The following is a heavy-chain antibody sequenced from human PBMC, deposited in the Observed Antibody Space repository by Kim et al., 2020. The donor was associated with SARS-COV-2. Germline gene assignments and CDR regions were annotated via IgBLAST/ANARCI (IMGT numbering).Heavy chain of an antibody. Sequence: SVKVSCKASGGTFSSYAISWVRQAPGQGLEWMGGIIPIFGTANYAQKFQGRVTITADESTSTAYMELSSLRSEDTAVYYCAREYSSGRTHFDYWGQGTLVTVSS. CDR2: IIPIFGTA. CDR3: AREYSSGRTHFDY. CDR1: GGTFSSYA. V-gene: IGHV1-69*13. J-gene: IGHJ4*02. D-gene: IGHD6-19*01.